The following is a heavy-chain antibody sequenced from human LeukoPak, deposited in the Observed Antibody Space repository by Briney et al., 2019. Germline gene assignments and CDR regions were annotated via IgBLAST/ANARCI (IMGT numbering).Heavy chain of an antibody. V-gene: IGHV3-33*01. J-gene: IGHJ6*03. CDR1: GFTFSSYG. CDR2: IWYDGSNK. Sequence: GGSLRLSCAASGFTFSSYGMHWIRQAPGKGLEWVAVIWYDGSNKYYADSVKGRFTISSANSKNTPDLQMNSLTADDTVYYYLARDTGYERRIYYMDVWGKGSTVTVSS. D-gene: IGHD1-1*01. CDR3: ARDTGYERRIYYMDV.